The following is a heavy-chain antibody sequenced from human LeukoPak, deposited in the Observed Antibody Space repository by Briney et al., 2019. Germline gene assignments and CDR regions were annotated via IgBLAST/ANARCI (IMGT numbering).Heavy chain of an antibody. V-gene: IGHV4-61*01. CDR2: IYYSGST. CDR1: GGSISSSSYY. CDR3: AREATVTRGNWFDP. D-gene: IGHD4-17*01. Sequence: PSETLSLTCTVSGGSISSSSYYWSWIRQPPGKGLEWIGYIYYSGSTNYNPSLKSRVTISVDTSKNQFSLKLSSVTAADTAVYYCAREATVTRGNWFDPWGQGTLVTVSS. J-gene: IGHJ5*02.